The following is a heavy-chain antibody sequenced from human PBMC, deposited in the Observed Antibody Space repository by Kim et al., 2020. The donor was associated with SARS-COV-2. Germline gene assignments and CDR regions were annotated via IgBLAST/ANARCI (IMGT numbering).Heavy chain of an antibody. Sequence: GGSLRLSCAASGFTFSSYSMNWVRQAPGKGLEWVSYISSSSSTIYYADSVKGRFTISRDNAKNSLYLQMNSLRDEDTAVYYCARDHGRTRLRFMPQRLMGCSGMDVWGQGTTVTVSS. CDR2: ISSSSSTI. D-gene: IGHD6-25*01. CDR1: GFTFSSYS. CDR3: ARDHGRTRLRFMPQRLMGCSGMDV. V-gene: IGHV3-48*02. J-gene: IGHJ6*02.